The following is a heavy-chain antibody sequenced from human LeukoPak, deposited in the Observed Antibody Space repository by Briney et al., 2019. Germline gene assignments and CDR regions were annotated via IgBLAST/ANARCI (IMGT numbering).Heavy chain of an antibody. V-gene: IGHV4-59*01. J-gene: IGHJ4*02. CDR1: GGSISSYY. CDR2: IYYSGST. CDR3: ARGSYDYAFDY. D-gene: IGHD5-12*01. Sequence: PSETLSLTCTVSGGSISSYYWSWIRQPPGKGLEWIGYIYYSGSTNYNPSLKSRVTISVDTSKNQFSLKLSSVTAADTAVYYCARGSYDYAFDYWGQGTLVTVSS.